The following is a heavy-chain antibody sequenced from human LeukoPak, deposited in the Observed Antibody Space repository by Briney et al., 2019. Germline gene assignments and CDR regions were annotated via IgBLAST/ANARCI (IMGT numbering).Heavy chain of an antibody. CDR3: ARDPPYYGSGSYYNVNWFDP. D-gene: IGHD3-10*01. Sequence: ASVKVSCKASGGTFSIYAISWVRQAPGQGLEWMGGIIPIFGTANYAQKFQGRVTITADESTSTAYMELSSLRSEDTAVYYCARDPPYYGSGSYYNVNWFDPWGQGTLVTVSS. V-gene: IGHV1-69*01. J-gene: IGHJ5*02. CDR2: IIPIFGTA. CDR1: GGTFSIYA.